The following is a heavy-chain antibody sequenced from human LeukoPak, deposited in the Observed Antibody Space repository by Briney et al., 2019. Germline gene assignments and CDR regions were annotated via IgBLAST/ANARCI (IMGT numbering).Heavy chain of an antibody. CDR2: ISGSSRHK. CDR1: GFPFNSYT. CDR3: ARTANFAAGYYIDY. V-gene: IGHV3-21*01. J-gene: IGHJ4*02. Sequence: PGGSLRLSCAASGFPFNSYTMNWVRQAPGKGLEWVSSISGSSRHKYYADSVKGRFTISRDNAKNSLYLQMNSLRAEDTAVYYCARTANFAAGYYIDYWGQGTLVTVSS. D-gene: IGHD6-13*01.